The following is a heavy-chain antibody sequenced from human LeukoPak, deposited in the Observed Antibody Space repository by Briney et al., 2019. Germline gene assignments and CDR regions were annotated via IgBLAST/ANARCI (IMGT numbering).Heavy chain of an antibody. V-gene: IGHV1-18*01. Sequence: ASVKVSCKASGYTFTSYGISWVRQAPGQGLEWMGLISAYNGNTNYAQKLQGRVTMTTDTSTSTAYMELRSLRSDDTAVYYCARVDVVVVPPPTGYWGQGTLVTVSS. CDR3: ARVDVVVVPPPTGY. CDR2: ISAYNGNT. CDR1: GYTFTSYG. D-gene: IGHD2-2*01. J-gene: IGHJ4*02.